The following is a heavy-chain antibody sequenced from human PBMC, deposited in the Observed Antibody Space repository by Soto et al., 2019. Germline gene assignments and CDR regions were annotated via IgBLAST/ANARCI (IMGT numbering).Heavy chain of an antibody. V-gene: IGHV4-34*01. CDR3: ARGVSGGYYYGMDV. CDR2: INHSGST. D-gene: IGHD3-16*01. CDR1: GGSFSGYY. Sequence: TSETLSLTCAVYGGSFSGYYWSWIRQPPGKGLEWIGEINHSGSTNYNPSLKSRVTISVDTSKNQFSLKLSSVTAADTAVYYCARGVSGGYYYGMDVWGQGTTVTVSS. J-gene: IGHJ6*02.